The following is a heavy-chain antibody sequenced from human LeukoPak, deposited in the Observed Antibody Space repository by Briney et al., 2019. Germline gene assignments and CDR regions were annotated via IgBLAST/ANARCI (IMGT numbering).Heavy chain of an antibody. J-gene: IGHJ5*02. D-gene: IGHD3-10*01. CDR3: ARGPQLGSGSYYKNWFDP. CDR2: ICYSGST. V-gene: IGHV4-59*01. CDR1: GGSISSYY. Sequence: PSETLSLTCTVSGGSISSYYWSWIRQPPGKGLEWIGYICYSGSTNYNPSLESRVTISVDTSKNQFSLKLSSVTAADTAVYYCARGPQLGSGSYYKNWFDPWGQGTLVTVSS.